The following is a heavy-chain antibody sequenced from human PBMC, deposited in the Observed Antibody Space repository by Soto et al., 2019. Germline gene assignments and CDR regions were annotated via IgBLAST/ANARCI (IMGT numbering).Heavy chain of an antibody. D-gene: IGHD1-26*01. CDR2: ISAYNGNR. V-gene: IGHV1-18*01. CDR1: GYTFSHYG. J-gene: IGHJ6*02. Sequence: ASVKVSWKAPGYTFSHYGIGWVRQAPGQGLEWMGWISAYNGNRHFAEGLRGRITMTTNTTTSTADMELRSLSSDDTAVYYCARGGQECSNSGCGYIYDGMDVWGQGTTVTVSS. CDR3: ARGGQECSNSGCGYIYDGMDV.